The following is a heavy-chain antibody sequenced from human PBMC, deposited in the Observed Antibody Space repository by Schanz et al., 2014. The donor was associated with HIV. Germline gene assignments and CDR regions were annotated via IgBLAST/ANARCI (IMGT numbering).Heavy chain of an antibody. Sequence: RVQLQESGPGLVKPSETLSLTCTVSGGSITSGNYYWSWIRQLPGKGLERIGEINHSGSTNYNPALKSRVTISIDTSKNQSSLKLSSVTAADTAVYYCARGIRRDCSSPSCNTGWFDPWGQGTLVTVSS. CDR2: INHSGST. CDR3: ARGIRRDCSSPSCNTGWFDP. CDR1: GGSITSGNYY. V-gene: IGHV4-39*06. J-gene: IGHJ5*02. D-gene: IGHD2-2*02.